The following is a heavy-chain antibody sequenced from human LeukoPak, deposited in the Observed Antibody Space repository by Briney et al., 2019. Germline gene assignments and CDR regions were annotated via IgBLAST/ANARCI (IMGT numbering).Heavy chain of an antibody. Sequence: ASVKVSCKASGYTFTSYDINWVRQTTGQGLEWMGWMNPNSGNTGYAQKFQGRVTMTRNTSISTAYMELRSLRSEATAVYYCLVDSSGYQGYWFDPWGQGTLVTVSS. J-gene: IGHJ5*02. CDR2: MNPNSGNT. CDR1: GYTFTSYD. V-gene: IGHV1-8*01. CDR3: LVDSSGYQGYWFDP. D-gene: IGHD3-22*01.